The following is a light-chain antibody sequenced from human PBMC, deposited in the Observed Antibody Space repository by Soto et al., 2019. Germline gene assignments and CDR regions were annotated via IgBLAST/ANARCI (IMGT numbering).Light chain of an antibody. CDR1: DNDVGRYDY. CDR3: MSYAGGNSVT. J-gene: IGLJ2*01. V-gene: IGLV2-8*01. Sequence: QSALTQPPSASGSLGLSVTLSCSGTDNDVGRYDYVSWYQQHPGKAPKLLIDEVTKRPSGVPDRFSASKSGNSASLTVSGLQDEDEADYYCMSYAGGNSVTFGGGTKLTVL. CDR2: EVT.